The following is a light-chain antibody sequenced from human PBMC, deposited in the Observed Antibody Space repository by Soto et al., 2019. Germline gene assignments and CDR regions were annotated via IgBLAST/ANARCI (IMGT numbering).Light chain of an antibody. Sequence: DIVMTQSPATLSASPGDRVTISCRARQSVSSNLAWYQQKPGKAPKLLIYGASTRATGIPARFSGSGSGTEFTLTISSLQSEDFAVYYCQLYNNWPRTFGGGTKVEIK. J-gene: IGKJ4*01. CDR1: QSVSSN. V-gene: IGKV3-15*01. CDR3: QLYNNWPRT. CDR2: GAS.